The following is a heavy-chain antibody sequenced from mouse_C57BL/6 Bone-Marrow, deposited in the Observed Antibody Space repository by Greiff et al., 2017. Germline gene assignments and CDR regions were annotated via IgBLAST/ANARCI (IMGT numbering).Heavy chain of an antibody. D-gene: IGHD2-2*01. CDR2: IHPNSGST. CDR1: GYTFTSYW. V-gene: IGHV1-64*01. J-gene: IGHJ2*01. Sequence: QVHLQQPGAELVKPGASVKLSCKASGYTFTSYWMHWVKQRPGKGLEWIGMIHPNSGSTNYNEKLKSKATLTVDKSSSTADMQLSSLTSEDSAVYYCARWGYVYLDYWGQGTTLTVSS. CDR3: ARWGYVYLDY.